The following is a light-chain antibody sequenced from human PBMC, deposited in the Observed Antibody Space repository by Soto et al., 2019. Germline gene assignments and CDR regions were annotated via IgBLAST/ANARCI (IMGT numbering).Light chain of an antibody. V-gene: IGLV1-40*01. CDR1: NSNIGTGFD. J-gene: IGLJ2*01. CDR3: SSYTSSSTVV. CDR2: GTS. Sequence: QSVLTQPPSVSGAPGQRVTIACTGNNSNIGTGFDVHWYRHFPGAAPKLLLSGTSHRPSGVPDRFSGSKSGTSASLAITGLQADDEADYYCSSYTSSSTVVFGGGTKVTVL.